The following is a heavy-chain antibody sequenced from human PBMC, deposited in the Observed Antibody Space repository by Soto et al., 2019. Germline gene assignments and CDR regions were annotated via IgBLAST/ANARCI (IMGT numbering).Heavy chain of an antibody. CDR2: INHSGST. Sequence: PSETVSLTCAVCGGSFSGYYWSWIRQPPGKALEWIGEINHSGSTNYNPSLKSRVTISVDTSKNQFSLRLSSVTAADTAVYYCARGRIVVVVAARYNWFDPWGQGTLVTVSS. CDR1: GGSFSGYY. D-gene: IGHD2-15*01. V-gene: IGHV4-34*01. J-gene: IGHJ5*02. CDR3: ARGRIVVVVAARYNWFDP.